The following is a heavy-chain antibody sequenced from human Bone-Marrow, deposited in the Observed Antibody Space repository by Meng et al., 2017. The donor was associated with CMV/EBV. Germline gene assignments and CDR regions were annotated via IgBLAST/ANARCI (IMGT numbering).Heavy chain of an antibody. Sequence: ASVKVSCKAPGNIFTKNGISWVRQAPGQGLEWMGWISADNDNTNLIQKFQGRVTMTTDTSTSTVYMELRSLRSDDTGTYYCARGGDYGDFHDPFDYWGQGTLVTVSS. J-gene: IGHJ4*02. CDR1: GNIFTKNG. CDR3: ARGGDYGDFHDPFDY. D-gene: IGHD4-17*01. V-gene: IGHV1-18*01. CDR2: ISADNDNT.